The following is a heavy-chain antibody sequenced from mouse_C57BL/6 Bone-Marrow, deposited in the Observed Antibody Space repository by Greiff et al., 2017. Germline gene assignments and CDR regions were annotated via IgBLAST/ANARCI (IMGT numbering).Heavy chain of an antibody. J-gene: IGHJ2*01. V-gene: IGHV1-55*01. D-gene: IGHD1-1*01. CDR3: ARDYYGSSYLYYFAY. Sequence: VQLQPPGAELVKPGASVKMSCKASGYTFTSYWITWVKQRPGQGLAWIGDIYPGSGSTNYNEKFRSKATLTVDTSSSTAYMQLSSLTSEDSAVYYCARDYYGSSYLYYFAYWGQGTTRTVSS. CDR2: IYPGSGST. CDR1: GYTFTSYW.